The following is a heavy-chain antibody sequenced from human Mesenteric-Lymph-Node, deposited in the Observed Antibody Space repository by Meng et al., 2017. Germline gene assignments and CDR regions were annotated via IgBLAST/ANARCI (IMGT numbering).Heavy chain of an antibody. V-gene: IGHV1-46*01. CDR1: GYTFTDYQ. Sequence: QVQVVQSGAEVKKPGASVKVSCKASGYTFTDYQMHWVRQAPGQGLEWMGIINPSGGSTSYAQKFQGRVTMTRDTSTRTVYMELSSLRSDDTAVYYCAREELGIAIDSWGQGTLVTVSS. CDR3: AREELGIAIDS. D-gene: IGHD7-27*01. J-gene: IGHJ4*02. CDR2: INPSGGST.